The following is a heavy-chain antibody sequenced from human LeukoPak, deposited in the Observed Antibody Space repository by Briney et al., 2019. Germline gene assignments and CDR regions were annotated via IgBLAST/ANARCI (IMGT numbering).Heavy chain of an antibody. J-gene: IGHJ4*02. CDR2: TYYRSKWYN. CDR1: GDSVSSNSAA. V-gene: IGHV6-1*01. CDR3: ARHDEVAGPDYYFDY. D-gene: IGHD6-19*01. Sequence: SQTLSLTCAISGDSVSSNSAAWNWIRQSPSRGLEWLGRTYYRSKWYNDYAVSVKSRITINPDTSKNQFSLKLSSVTAADTAVYYCARHDEVAGPDYYFDYWGQGTLVTVSS.